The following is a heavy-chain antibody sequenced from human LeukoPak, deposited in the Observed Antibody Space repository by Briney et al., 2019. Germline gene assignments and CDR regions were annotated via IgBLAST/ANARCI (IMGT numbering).Heavy chain of an antibody. J-gene: IGHJ3*02. CDR3: ARGKLGYSSGSEAFDI. CDR1: GYTFTSYG. Sequence: ASVKVSCKASGYTFTSYGISWVRQAPGQGLEWMGWISAYNGNTNYAQKLQGRVTMTTDTSTSTAYMELRSLRSDDTAVYYCARGKLGYSSGSEAFDIWGQGTMVTVSS. V-gene: IGHV1-18*01. CDR2: ISAYNGNT. D-gene: IGHD6-19*01.